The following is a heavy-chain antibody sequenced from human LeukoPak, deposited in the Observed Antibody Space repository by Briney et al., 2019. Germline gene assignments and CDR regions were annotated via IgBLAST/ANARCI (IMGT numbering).Heavy chain of an antibody. J-gene: IGHJ4*02. CDR2: ISYDGSNK. V-gene: IGHV3-30-3*01. CDR1: GFTFSSYA. Sequence: GGSLRVSCAASGFTFSSYAIHWVRQAPGKGLEWVAVISYDGSNKYYADSVKGRFTISRDNSKNTLYLQMNSLRAEDTAVYYCARDKPYFDYWGQGTLVTVSS. CDR3: ARDKPYFDY.